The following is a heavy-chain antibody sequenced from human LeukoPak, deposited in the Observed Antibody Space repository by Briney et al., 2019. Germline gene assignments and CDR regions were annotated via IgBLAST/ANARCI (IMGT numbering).Heavy chain of an antibody. J-gene: IGHJ4*02. V-gene: IGHV1-46*01. CDR2: INPSGGST. Sequence: ASVTVSCKASGYTFTSYYMHWVRQAPGQGLEWMGIINPSGGSTSYAQKFQGRVTMTRDMSTSTVYMELSSLRSEDTAVYYCARDSSSHYFDYWGQGTLVTVSS. D-gene: IGHD6-6*01. CDR1: GYTFTSYY. CDR3: ARDSSSHYFDY.